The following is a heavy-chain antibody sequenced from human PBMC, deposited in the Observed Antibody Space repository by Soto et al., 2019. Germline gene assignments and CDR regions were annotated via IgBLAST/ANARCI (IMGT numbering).Heavy chain of an antibody. CDR3: TTGWTA. J-gene: IGHJ5*02. CDR1: AFPFSNAW. Sequence: LRLSCAASAFPFSNAWMTWVRQAPGKGLEWVGRIKRNTDGGTTDYAAPVKGRFTISRDDSKNTLYLQMNSLKTEDTAVYYCTTGWTAWGQGTLVTVSS. V-gene: IGHV3-15*01. D-gene: IGHD6-19*01. CDR2: IKRNTDGGTT.